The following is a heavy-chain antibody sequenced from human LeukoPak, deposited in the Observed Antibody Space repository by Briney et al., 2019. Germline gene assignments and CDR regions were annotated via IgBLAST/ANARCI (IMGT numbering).Heavy chain of an antibody. Sequence: SETLSLTCTVSGGSISSYYWGWIRQPPGKGLEWIGYIYYSGSTNYNPSLKSRVTISVDTSKNQFSLKLSSVTAADTAVYYCAVGPFDYDILTGYYSDWGQGTLVTVSS. D-gene: IGHD3-9*01. V-gene: IGHV4-59*01. J-gene: IGHJ4*02. CDR3: AVGPFDYDILTGYYSD. CDR1: GGSISSYY. CDR2: IYYSGST.